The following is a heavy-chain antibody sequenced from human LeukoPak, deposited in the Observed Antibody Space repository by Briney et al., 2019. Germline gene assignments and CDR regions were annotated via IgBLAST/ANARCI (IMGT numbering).Heavy chain of an antibody. CDR3: AKGHIVVVTAIFFDY. CDR1: GFTFTTYG. CDR2: IGGSGTRT. V-gene: IGHV3-23*01. J-gene: IGHJ4*02. D-gene: IGHD2-21*02. Sequence: GGSLRLSCSASGFTFTTYGMNWVRQAPGKGLEWVSGIGGSGTRTYYADSVKGRFTISRDNSKNTLYLQMNSLRDEDTAVYYCAKGHIVVVTAIFFDYWGQGTLVTVSS.